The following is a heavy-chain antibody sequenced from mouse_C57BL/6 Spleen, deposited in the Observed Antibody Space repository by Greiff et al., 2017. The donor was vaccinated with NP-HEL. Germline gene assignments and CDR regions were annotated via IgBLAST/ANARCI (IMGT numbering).Heavy chain of an antibody. CDR1: GYTSTSYW. CDR2: IYPGSGST. V-gene: IGHV1-55*01. J-gene: IGHJ1*03. D-gene: IGHD1-1*01. CDR3: ARGGYYGSAWYFDV. Sequence: VQLQQPGAELVKPGASVKMSCKASGYTSTSYWITWVKQRPGQGLEWIGDIYPGSGSTNYNEKFKSKATLTVDTSSSTAYMQLSSLTSEDSAVYYCARGGYYGSAWYFDVWGTGTTVTVSS.